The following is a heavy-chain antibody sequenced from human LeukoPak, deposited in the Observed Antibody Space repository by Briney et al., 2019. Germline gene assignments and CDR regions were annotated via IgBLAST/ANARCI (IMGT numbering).Heavy chain of an antibody. CDR2: IKSKTDGGTT. V-gene: IGHV3-15*01. CDR3: TTDAQLLLWFGELLIDY. D-gene: IGHD3-10*01. J-gene: IGHJ4*02. CDR1: GFTFSHAW. Sequence: PGGSRRLSCAVSGFTFSHAWMSWIRQAPGKGLEWVGRIKSKTDGGTTDYAAPVKGRFTISRDDSKNTLYLQMNSLKTEDTAVYYCTTDAQLLLWFGELLIDYWGQGTLVTVSS.